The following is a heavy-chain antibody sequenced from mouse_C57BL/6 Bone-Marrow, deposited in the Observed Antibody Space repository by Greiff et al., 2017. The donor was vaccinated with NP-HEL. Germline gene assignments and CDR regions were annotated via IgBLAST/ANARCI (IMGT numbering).Heavy chain of an antibody. CDR1: GYTFTSYW. V-gene: IGHV1-55*01. CDR2: IYPGSGST. Sequence: VKLKQPGAELVKPGASVKMSCKASGYTFTSYWITWVKQRPGQGLEWIGDIYPGSGSTNYNEKFKSKATLTVDTSSSTAYMQLSSLTSEDSAVYYCARSGPYYYGSSSLWGQGTTLTVSS. CDR3: ARSGPYYYGSSSL. D-gene: IGHD1-1*01. J-gene: IGHJ2*01.